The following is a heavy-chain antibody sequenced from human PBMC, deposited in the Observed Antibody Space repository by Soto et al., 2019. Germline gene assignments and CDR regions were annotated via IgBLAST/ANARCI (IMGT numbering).Heavy chain of an antibody. CDR2: IYYSGST. D-gene: IGHD3-10*01. J-gene: IGHJ5*02. CDR3: ATGPYYYGFDN. V-gene: IGHV4-61*01. CDR1: GGSVNSGSYY. Sequence: SETLSLTCTVSGGSVNSGSYYWSWIRQPPGKGLEWIGYIYYSGSTNYNPSLKSRITISLDTSKNQFSLNLSSVTAADTAVYYCATGPYYYGFDNWGQGTLVTVSS.